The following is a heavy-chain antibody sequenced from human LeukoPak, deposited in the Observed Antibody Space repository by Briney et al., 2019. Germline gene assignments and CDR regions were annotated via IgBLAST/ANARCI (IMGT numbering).Heavy chain of an antibody. CDR1: GFTVSSSY. J-gene: IGHJ4*02. CDR3: ARGLYYYDSSGYHTAFDY. CDR2: IYYSGST. Sequence: LRLSCAASGFTVSSSYMYWIRQPPGKGLEWIGYIYYSGSTYYNPSLKSRVTISVDTSKNQFSLKLSSVTAADTAVYYCARGLYYYDSSGYHTAFDYWGQGTLVTVSS. D-gene: IGHD3-22*01. V-gene: IGHV4-30-4*08.